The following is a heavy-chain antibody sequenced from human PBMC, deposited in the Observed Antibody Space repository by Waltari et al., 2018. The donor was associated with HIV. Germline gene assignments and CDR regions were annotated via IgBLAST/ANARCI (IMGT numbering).Heavy chain of an antibody. CDR3: ARGLPKQWLAYFDY. V-gene: IGHV5-51*01. J-gene: IGHJ4*02. Sequence: EVQLVQSGAEVKKPGESLKISCKSSGYNFTTYWIGWVRQMTGKGLEWMGIIHPGDADTRYSPSFQGQVTISADKSISTAFLQWSSLKASDTAMYYCARGLPKQWLAYFDYWGQGTLVTVSS. CDR1: GYNFTTYW. D-gene: IGHD6-19*01. CDR2: IHPGDADT.